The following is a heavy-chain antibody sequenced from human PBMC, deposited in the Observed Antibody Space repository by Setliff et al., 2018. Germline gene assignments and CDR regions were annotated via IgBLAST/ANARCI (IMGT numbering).Heavy chain of an antibody. CDR2: IYFSGSI. CDR3: ARAPDSGTYYNLYPYYNDV. CDR1: GGSISGYY. J-gene: IGHJ6*03. Sequence: PSETLSLTCNVSGGSISGYYWSWIRQPPGKGLEWIGNIYFSGSIKYNPSLRSRVTISVDTVKNQFSLRLSSLTAADTAVYYCARAPDSGTYYNLYPYYNDVWGKGTTVTVSS. V-gene: IGHV4-59*08. D-gene: IGHD1-26*01.